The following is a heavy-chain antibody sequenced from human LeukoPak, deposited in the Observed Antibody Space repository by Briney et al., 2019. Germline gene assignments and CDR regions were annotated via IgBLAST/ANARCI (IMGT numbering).Heavy chain of an antibody. CDR2: IHNSATT. CDR1: GFSIIRGYF. J-gene: IGHJ5*02. CDR3: ARSRGGFGDYGSWFDP. V-gene: IGHV4-59*12. Sequence: SETLSLTCTVSGFSIIRGYFWSWIRQPPGKGLEWIGYIHNSATTNCNPSLKSRVTISLDTAKNQFSLKLTSVTAADTAVYFCARSRGGFGDYGSWFDPWGQGTLVTVSS. D-gene: IGHD4-17*01.